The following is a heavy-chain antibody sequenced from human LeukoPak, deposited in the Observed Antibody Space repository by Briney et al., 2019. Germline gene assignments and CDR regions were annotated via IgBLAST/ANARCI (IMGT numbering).Heavy chain of an antibody. J-gene: IGHJ4*02. D-gene: IGHD2-2*01. CDR1: GFTFSGYW. Sequence: GGSLRLSCAASGFTFSGYWMTWVRQAPGKGLEWVSVIYSGGSTYYADSVKGRFTISRDNSKNTLYLQMNSLRAEDTAVYYCARDLRYCSSTSCPYWGQGTLVTVSS. CDR2: IYSGGST. V-gene: IGHV3-66*01. CDR3: ARDLRYCSSTSCPY.